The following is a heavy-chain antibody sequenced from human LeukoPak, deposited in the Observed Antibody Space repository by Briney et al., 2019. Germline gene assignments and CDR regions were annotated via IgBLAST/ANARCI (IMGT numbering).Heavy chain of an antibody. J-gene: IGHJ6*02. V-gene: IGHV3-11*06. CDR3: ARAMVVPAAPLKYYYGMDV. CDR2: ISSSSSYI. Sequence: GGSLRLSCAASGFTFSDYYMSWIRQAPGKGLEWVSSISSSSSYIYYADSVKGRFTISRDNAKNSLYLQMNSLRAEDTAVYYCARAMVVPAAPLKYYYGMDVWGQGTTVTVSS. CDR1: GFTFSDYY. D-gene: IGHD2-2*01.